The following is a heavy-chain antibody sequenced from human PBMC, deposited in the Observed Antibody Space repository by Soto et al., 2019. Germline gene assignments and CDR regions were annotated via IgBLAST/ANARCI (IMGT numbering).Heavy chain of an antibody. CDR1: GGSIRNYY. D-gene: IGHD1-1*01. J-gene: IGHJ6*03. CDR2: INDRGST. V-gene: IGHV4-59*01. Sequence: PSETLSLTCSVFGGSIRNYYWSWIRQPPGSGLEWIGYINDRGSTNYNPSLQSRVTISVDTSRNQFSLKLSSVTAADTAVYYCAREAPYNNDGYYYYYMDVWGKGTTVTVSS. CDR3: AREAPYNNDGYYYYYMDV.